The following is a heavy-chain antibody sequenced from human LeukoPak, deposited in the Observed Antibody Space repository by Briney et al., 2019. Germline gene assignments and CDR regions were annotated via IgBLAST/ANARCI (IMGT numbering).Heavy chain of an antibody. J-gene: IGHJ4*01. Sequence: ASVKVSCKASGGTFSSYAISWVRQAPGQGLEWMGRIIPILGIANYAQKFQGRVTITADKSTSTAYMELSSLRSEDTAVYYCARGIRYSSGWNFDYWGHGTLVTVSS. CDR2: IIPILGIA. CDR3: ARGIRYSSGWNFDY. V-gene: IGHV1-69*04. D-gene: IGHD6-19*01. CDR1: GGTFSSYA.